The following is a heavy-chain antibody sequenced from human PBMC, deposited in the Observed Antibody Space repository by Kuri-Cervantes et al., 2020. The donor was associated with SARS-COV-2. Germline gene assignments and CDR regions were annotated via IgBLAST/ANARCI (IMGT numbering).Heavy chain of an antibody. D-gene: IGHD2-8*01. CDR1: GYTFTSYG. CDR2: ITPFNGNT. Sequence: SVKVSCKASGYTFTSYGISWVRQAPGQGLEWMGLITPFNGNTDHAQKFQDRVTITGDRSMNTAYMELTSLRSEDTAIYYCATQACPNGVCFSNAAFDVWGQGTMVTVSS. J-gene: IGHJ3*01. V-gene: IGHV1-45*02. CDR3: ATQACPNGVCFSNAAFDV.